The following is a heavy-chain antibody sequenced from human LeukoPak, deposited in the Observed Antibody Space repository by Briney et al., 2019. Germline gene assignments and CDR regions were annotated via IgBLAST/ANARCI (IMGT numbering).Heavy chain of an antibody. V-gene: IGHV3-49*04. J-gene: IGHJ6*02. Sequence: QPGRSLRLSSTASEFTFGDHAMSWVRQAPVKGLEWVGFIRSRAYGGTTEYATAVKGGVLISRDDSKSIAYLHMNSLKTEDTAVYYCARGPIQQWLYNGMDVWGQGTTVSVSS. CDR3: ARGPIQQWLYNGMDV. CDR2: IRSRAYGGTT. CDR1: EFTFGDHA. D-gene: IGHD5-18*01.